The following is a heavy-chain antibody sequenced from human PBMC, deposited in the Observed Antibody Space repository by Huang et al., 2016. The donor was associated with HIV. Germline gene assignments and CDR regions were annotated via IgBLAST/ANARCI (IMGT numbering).Heavy chain of an antibody. V-gene: IGHV3-30-3*01. J-gene: IGHJ6*03. D-gene: IGHD3-22*01. CDR1: GFTFSSYA. CDR2: MSYDRSNK. CDR3: ARDDSSGYYGLNYMDV. Sequence: QVQLVESGGGVAQPGRSLRLSCAASGFTFSSYAMHWVRQAPGKGVEGVGVMSYDRSNKYYADSVKGRFTIARDNSKNTLYLQMNSLRTEDTAVYYCARDDSSGYYGLNYMDVWGKGTTVTVSS.